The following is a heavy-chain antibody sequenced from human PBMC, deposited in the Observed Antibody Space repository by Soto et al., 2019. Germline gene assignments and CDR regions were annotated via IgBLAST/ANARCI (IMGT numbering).Heavy chain of an antibody. D-gene: IGHD5-18*01. V-gene: IGHV4-39*01. Sequence: PSETLSLTCTVSGGSISSSSYYRGWIRQPPGKGLEWIGSIYYSGSTYYNPSLKSRVTISVDTSKNQFSLKLSSVTAADTAVYYCARNGGVWIRLWLPDYWGQGTLVTVSS. CDR1: GGSISSSSYY. CDR3: ARNGGVWIRLWLPDY. J-gene: IGHJ4*02. CDR2: IYYSGST.